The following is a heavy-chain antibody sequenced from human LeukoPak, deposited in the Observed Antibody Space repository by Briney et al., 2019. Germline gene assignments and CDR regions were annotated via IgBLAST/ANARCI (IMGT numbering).Heavy chain of an antibody. CDR2: ISYDGSNK. J-gene: IGHJ4*02. CDR1: GFTFSSYG. Sequence: GGSLRLSCAASGFTFSSYGMHWVRQAPGKGLEWVAVISYDGSNKYYADSVKGRFTISRDNSKNTLYLQMNSLRAEDTAVYYCAEDSYGSGSSGQDYWGQGTLVTVSS. D-gene: IGHD3-10*01. V-gene: IGHV3-30*18. CDR3: AEDSYGSGSSGQDY.